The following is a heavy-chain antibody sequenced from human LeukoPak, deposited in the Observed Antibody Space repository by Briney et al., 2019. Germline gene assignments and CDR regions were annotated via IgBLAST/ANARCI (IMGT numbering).Heavy chain of an antibody. D-gene: IGHD1-1*01. CDR1: GFTFSSYE. CDR3: ARVPSWKGYMDV. CDR2: ISSSGSTI. Sequence: GGSLRLSCAASGFTFSSYEMNWVRQAPGKGLEWVSYISSSGSTIYYADSVKGRFTISRDNSKNTLYLQMNSLRAEDTAVYYCARVPSWKGYMDVWSKGTTVTVSS. V-gene: IGHV3-48*03. J-gene: IGHJ6*03.